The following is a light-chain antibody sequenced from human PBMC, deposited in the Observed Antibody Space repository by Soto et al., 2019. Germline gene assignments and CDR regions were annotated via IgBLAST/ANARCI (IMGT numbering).Light chain of an antibody. Sequence: QSALTQPPSASGSPGQSVTISCTGTSSDVGGYNYVSWYQQHPGKAPKLMIYEVSKRPSGVPDRFSGSKSGNTASLTVSGLQAEDEADYYRSSYAGSNNFSFGTGTKVTVL. CDR2: EVS. V-gene: IGLV2-8*01. CDR1: SSDVGGYNY. J-gene: IGLJ1*01. CDR3: SSYAGSNNFS.